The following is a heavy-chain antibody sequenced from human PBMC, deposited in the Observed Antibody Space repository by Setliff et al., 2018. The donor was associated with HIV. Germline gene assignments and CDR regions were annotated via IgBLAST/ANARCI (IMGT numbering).Heavy chain of an antibody. D-gene: IGHD6-19*01. Sequence: SETLSLTCAVYGGSFSEYYWSWIRQSPGKGLEWIGEINHSGSTHYNPPLKSRATISVDTSKNQFSLRLNSVTAADTAVYYCARDYSGWYYFDCWGQGTLVTVSS. CDR3: ARDYSGWYYFDC. CDR2: INHSGST. V-gene: IGHV4-34*01. J-gene: IGHJ4*02. CDR1: GGSFSEYY.